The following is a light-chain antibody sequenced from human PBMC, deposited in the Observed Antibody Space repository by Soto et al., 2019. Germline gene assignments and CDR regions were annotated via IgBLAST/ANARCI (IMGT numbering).Light chain of an antibody. J-gene: IGKJ5*01. Sequence: EIVLTQSRGTLSLSPGEGATLACRASQSVSSSYIAWYQQRPGQTPSLLIYGASTRATGIPDRFSGSGSGTHFTLTISRLEPGDFAVYYCQHFGGTTFTFGQGTRLEIK. V-gene: IGKV3-20*01. CDR2: GAS. CDR1: QSVSSSY. CDR3: QHFGGTTFT.